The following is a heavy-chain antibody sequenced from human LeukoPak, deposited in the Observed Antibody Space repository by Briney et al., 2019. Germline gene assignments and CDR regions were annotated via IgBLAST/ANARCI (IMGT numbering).Heavy chain of an antibody. CDR2: INHSGST. Sequence: SETLSLTCAVYGGSFSGYYWSWIRQPPGKGLEWIGEINHSGSTNYNPSLKSRVTISVDTSKNQFSLKLSSVTAADTAAYYCARGRYCSSTSCYTGWFDPWGQGTLVTVSS. J-gene: IGHJ5*02. D-gene: IGHD2-2*02. V-gene: IGHV4-34*01. CDR3: ARGRYCSSTSCYTGWFDP. CDR1: GGSFSGYY.